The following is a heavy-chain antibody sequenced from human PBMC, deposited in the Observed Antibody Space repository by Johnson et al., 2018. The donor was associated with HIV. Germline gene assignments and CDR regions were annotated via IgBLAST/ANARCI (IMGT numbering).Heavy chain of an antibody. Sequence: QVQLVESGGGVVQPGRSLRLSCAASGFTFSSYAMHWVRQAPGKGLEGVAVISYDGSNKYYADYVKGRFTISRDNSKTTLYLQMNSLRAEDTAVYYCAREGRGAPHDAFDIWGQGTMVTVSS. CDR3: AREGRGAPHDAFDI. V-gene: IGHV3-30-3*01. D-gene: IGHD2-15*01. J-gene: IGHJ3*02. CDR1: GFTFSSYA. CDR2: ISYDGSNK.